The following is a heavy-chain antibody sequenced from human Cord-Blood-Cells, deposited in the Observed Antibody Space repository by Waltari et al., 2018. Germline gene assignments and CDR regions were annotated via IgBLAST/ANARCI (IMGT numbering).Heavy chain of an antibody. CDR2: ISGSGGST. J-gene: IGHJ4*02. CDR1: GFTFSSYA. Sequence: EVQLLESGGGLVQPGGSLRLSCAASGFTFSSYAMSWVRQAPGKGLEWVSAISGSGGSTYYADSVKGRFTISRDNSKNTLYLQMNSLRAEDTAVYYCAKDGGDIVVVPAAMANFDYWGQGTLVTVSS. CDR3: AKDGGDIVVVPAAMANFDY. V-gene: IGHV3-23*01. D-gene: IGHD2-2*01.